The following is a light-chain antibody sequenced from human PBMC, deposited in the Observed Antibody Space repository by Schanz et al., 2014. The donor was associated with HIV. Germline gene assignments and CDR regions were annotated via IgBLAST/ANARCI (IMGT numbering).Light chain of an antibody. J-gene: IGKJ2*01. CDR1: QTVNPYS. V-gene: IGKV3-20*01. Sequence: EIVLTQSPGTLSLSPGERATLSCRASQTVNPYSLAWYQQKRGQAPRLLIYGASTRATGIPDRFSGSASGTDFTLTISRLEPEDFAVYYCQQSNNWPYTFGQGTKLEIK. CDR3: QQSNNWPYT. CDR2: GAS.